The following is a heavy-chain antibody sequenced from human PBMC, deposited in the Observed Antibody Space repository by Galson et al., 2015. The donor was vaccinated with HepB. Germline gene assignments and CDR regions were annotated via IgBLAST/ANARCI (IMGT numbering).Heavy chain of an antibody. V-gene: IGHV4-59*08. CDR1: GGSISSYY. J-gene: IGHJ2*01. CDR2: IYYSGST. D-gene: IGHD6-6*01. CDR3: ARSRYFDP. Sequence: SETLSLTCTVSGGSISSYYWSWIRQPPGKGLEWIGFIYYSGSTSYDPSLKSRVTISVDTSKKQFFLRLSSVTAADTAVYYCARSRYFDPWGRGTLVTVSS.